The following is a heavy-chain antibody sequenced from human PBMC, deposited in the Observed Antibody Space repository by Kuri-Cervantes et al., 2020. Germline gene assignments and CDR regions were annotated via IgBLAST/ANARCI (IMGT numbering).Heavy chain of an antibody. V-gene: IGHV3-66*02. CDR2: IYSGGST. CDR3: ARGHSGGWYHYYYYYYGMDV. Sequence: GGSLRLSCAASGVTFSNAWMSWVRQAPGTGLEWVSVIYSGGSTYYADSGKGRYTISRDNPKNTLYLQMNSLRAEDTAVYYCARGHSGGWYHYYYYYYGMDVWGQGTTVTVSS. J-gene: IGHJ6*02. D-gene: IGHD6-19*01. CDR1: GVTFSNAW.